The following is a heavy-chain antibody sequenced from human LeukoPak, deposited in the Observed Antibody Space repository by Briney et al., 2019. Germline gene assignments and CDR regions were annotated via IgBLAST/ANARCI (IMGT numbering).Heavy chain of an antibody. J-gene: IGHJ4*02. CDR1: GYTITSYW. CDR3: ARPGEAVVVPAARPFDY. V-gene: IGHV5-51*01. Sequence: GESLKISCKGSGYTITSYWIGWVRQMPGKGLEWMGIIHPGDSDTRYSPSFQGQVNISADKSISTAYLQWSSLKASDTAMYYCARPGEAVVVPAARPFDYWGQGTLVTVSS. D-gene: IGHD2-2*01. CDR2: IHPGDSDT.